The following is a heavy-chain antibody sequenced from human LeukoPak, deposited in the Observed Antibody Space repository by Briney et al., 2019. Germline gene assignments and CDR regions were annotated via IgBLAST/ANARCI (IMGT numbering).Heavy chain of an antibody. CDR2: INHSGST. V-gene: IGHV4-34*01. CDR3: ARGLAGYDFWSGYYGWFDP. J-gene: IGHJ5*02. D-gene: IGHD3-3*01. CDR1: GGSFSGYY. Sequence: SETLSLTCAVYGGSFSGYYWSWIRQPPGKGLEWIGEINHSGSTNYNPSLKSRVTISVDTSKNQFSLRLSSVTAADTAVYYCARGLAGYDFWSGYYGWFDPWGQGTLVTVSS.